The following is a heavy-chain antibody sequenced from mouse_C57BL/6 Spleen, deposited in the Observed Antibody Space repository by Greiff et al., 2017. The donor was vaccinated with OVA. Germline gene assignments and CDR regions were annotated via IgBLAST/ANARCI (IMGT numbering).Heavy chain of an antibody. D-gene: IGHD3-3*01. CDR2: IYPGSGNT. J-gene: IGHJ3*01. Sequence: VQLQQSGAELVRPGASVKLSCKASGYTFTDYYINWVKQRPGQGLEWIARIYPGSGNTYYNEKFKGKATLTAEKSSSTAYMQLSSLTSEDSAVYFCARGRDSSAWFAYWGQGTLVTVSA. CDR3: ARGRDSSAWFAY. CDR1: GYTFTDYY. V-gene: IGHV1-76*01.